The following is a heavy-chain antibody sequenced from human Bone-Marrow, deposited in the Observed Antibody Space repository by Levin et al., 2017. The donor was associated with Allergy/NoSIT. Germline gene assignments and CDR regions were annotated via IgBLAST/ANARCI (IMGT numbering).Heavy chain of an antibody. CDR2: IHPNSGAT. CDR1: GYTFNGYR. V-gene: IGHV1-2*06. CDR3: ARDMSNWSASDY. J-gene: IGHJ4*02. Sequence: ASVKVSCEASGYTFNGYRIHWVRQAPGQGLEWMGRIHPNSGATSYAQKFHGRVIMTRDTSINTAYMELSRLRSDDTAVYYCARDMSNWSASDYWGQGTLVTVSS. D-gene: IGHD1-20*01.